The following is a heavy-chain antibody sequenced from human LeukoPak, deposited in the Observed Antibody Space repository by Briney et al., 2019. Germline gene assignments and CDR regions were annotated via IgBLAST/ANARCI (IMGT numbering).Heavy chain of an antibody. Sequence: SVKVSCKASGGTSRRYGISWVRQAPGQGLEWMGGIIPIFATANYAQKFQGRVTITADESTSTAYMELSSLRFEDTAVYYCARDEPHTVGAIDYWGQGTLVTVSS. CDR1: GGTSRRYG. V-gene: IGHV1-69*01. CDR3: ARDEPHTVGAIDY. CDR2: IIPIFATA. D-gene: IGHD1-26*01. J-gene: IGHJ4*02.